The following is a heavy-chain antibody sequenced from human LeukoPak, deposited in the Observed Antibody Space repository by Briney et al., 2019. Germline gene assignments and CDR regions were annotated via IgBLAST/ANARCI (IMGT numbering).Heavy chain of an antibody. CDR2: ISTSSTYI. D-gene: IGHD2-2*01. V-gene: IGHV3-21*01. Sequence: PGGSLRLSCEASGFTFSSYSMNWVRQAPGKGLEWVSSISTSSTYIYYADSVKGRFTISRDSAKNSLYLQMNSLRAEDTAVYYCAREVPGAMNAFDIWGQGTMVTVSS. J-gene: IGHJ3*02. CDR1: GFTFSSYS. CDR3: AREVPGAMNAFDI.